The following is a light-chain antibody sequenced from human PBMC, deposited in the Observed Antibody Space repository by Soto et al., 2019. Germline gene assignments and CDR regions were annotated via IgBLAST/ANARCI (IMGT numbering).Light chain of an antibody. J-gene: IGKJ2*01. CDR1: QSITNY. V-gene: IGKV1-39*01. CDR2: AAS. CDR3: QQSARNPYT. Sequence: DIQMTQSPSSLSASVGDRVTITCRASQSITNYLNWYQQKPGTAPKDLISAASSLQSGVPSRFNGSGSGTDFTLTISSLQPEDFATYYCQQSARNPYTFGLGTKVDIK.